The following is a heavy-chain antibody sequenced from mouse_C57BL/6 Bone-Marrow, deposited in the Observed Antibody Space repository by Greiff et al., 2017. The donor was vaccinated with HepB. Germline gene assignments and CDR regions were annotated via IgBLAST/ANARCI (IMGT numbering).Heavy chain of an antibody. D-gene: IGHD1-1*01. Sequence: QVQLQQPGAELVKPGASVKLSCKASGYTFTSYWMQWVKQRPGQGLEWIGEIDPSDSYTNYTQRFKGKATLTVDTTSSTAYMQLSSLTYEDSAVYYGAREERYYGSPSWFAYWGQGTLVTVSA. CDR1: GYTFTSYW. V-gene: IGHV1-50*01. CDR3: AREERYYGSPSWFAY. CDR2: IDPSDSYT. J-gene: IGHJ3*01.